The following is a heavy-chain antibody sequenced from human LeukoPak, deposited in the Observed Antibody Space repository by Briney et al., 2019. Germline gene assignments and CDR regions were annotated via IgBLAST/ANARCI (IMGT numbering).Heavy chain of an antibody. Sequence: WASVKVSCKASGGTFSSYAISWVRQAPGQGLEWMGRIIPILGIANYAQKFQGRVTITADKSTSTAYMELSSLRSEDTAVYYCARAGYSSSWYANNWFDPWGQGTLVTVSS. D-gene: IGHD6-13*01. CDR1: GGTFSSYA. CDR3: ARAGYSSSWYANNWFDP. J-gene: IGHJ5*02. V-gene: IGHV1-69*04. CDR2: IIPILGIA.